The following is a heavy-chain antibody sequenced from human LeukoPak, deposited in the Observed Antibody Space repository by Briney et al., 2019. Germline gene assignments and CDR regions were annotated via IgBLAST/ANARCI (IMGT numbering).Heavy chain of an antibody. J-gene: IGHJ4*02. V-gene: IGHV3-11*01. CDR1: GFTFSDYY. D-gene: IGHD2-2*01. CDR3: ARGTLHDIVVVPAALGY. CDR2: ISSSGSTI. Sequence: GGSLRLSCAASGFTFSDYYMSWIRQAPGKGLEWVSYISSSGSTIYYADSVKGRFTISRDNAKNSLYLQMNSLRAEDTAVYYCARGTLHDIVVVPAALGYWGQGTLVTVSS.